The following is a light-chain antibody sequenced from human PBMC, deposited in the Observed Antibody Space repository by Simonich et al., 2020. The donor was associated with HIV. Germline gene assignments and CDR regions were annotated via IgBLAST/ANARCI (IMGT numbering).Light chain of an antibody. Sequence: IQMTQSPSAMSASVGDRVTITCRASQGISSALAWYQQKPGKAPKLLIYDASSLESGVPSRFSGSGSGTDFTLTISSLQPEDFATYYCQQFNTYPPFTFGPGTKVDIK. CDR3: QQFNTYPPFT. V-gene: IGKV1-13*02. CDR2: DAS. CDR1: QGISSA. J-gene: IGKJ3*01.